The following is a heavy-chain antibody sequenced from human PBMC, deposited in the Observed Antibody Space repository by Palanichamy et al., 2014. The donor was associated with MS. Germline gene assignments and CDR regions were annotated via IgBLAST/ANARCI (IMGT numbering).Heavy chain of an antibody. V-gene: IGHV1-8*01. CDR3: AIWESLIVTTPTKKDV. CDR2: MNSNSGST. D-gene: IGHD2-15*01. CDR1: GYTFTSYD. Sequence: LVQSGAEVKKPGASVKVSCKASGYTFTSYDINWVRQANGQGLEWMGWMNSNSGSTGYAQKFQGRVTMTRNTSISTAYMELSSLRSEDTAVYYCAIWESLIVTTPTKKDVWGQGTTVTVSS. J-gene: IGHJ6*02.